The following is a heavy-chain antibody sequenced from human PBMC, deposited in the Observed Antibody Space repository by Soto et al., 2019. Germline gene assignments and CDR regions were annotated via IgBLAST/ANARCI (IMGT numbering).Heavy chain of an antibody. V-gene: IGHV1-18*01. CDR2: ISAFKGNT. CDR1: GYTFTSYG. J-gene: IGHJ5*01. CDR3: ASGGSSRYWVDS. Sequence: VRLVQSGAEVKEPGASVKVSCKASGYTFTSYGISWVRQAPGQGLEWMGWISAFKGNTNYAQKLQGRVTMTTETSTTTAYMGLRSLRSDYTAVYYCASGGSSRYWVDSCGHGPLVTVSS. D-gene: IGHD6-13*01.